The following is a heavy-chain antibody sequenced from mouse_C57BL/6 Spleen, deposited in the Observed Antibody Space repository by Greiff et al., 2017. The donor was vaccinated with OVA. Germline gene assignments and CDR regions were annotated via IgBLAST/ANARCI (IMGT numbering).Heavy chain of an antibody. Sequence: VTLMESGPGLVAPSQSLSITCTVSGFSLTSYGVHWVRQPPGKGLEWLVVIWSDGSTTYNSALKSRLSISKDNSKSQVFLKMNSLQTDDTAMYYCARGGKGSYYAMDYWGQGTSVTVSS. J-gene: IGHJ4*01. D-gene: IGHD2-1*01. CDR1: GFSLTSYG. CDR3: ARGGKGSYYAMDY. V-gene: IGHV2-6*03. CDR2: IWSDGST.